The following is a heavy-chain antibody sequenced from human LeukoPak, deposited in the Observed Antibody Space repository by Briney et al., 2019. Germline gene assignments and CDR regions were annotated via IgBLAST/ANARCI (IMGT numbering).Heavy chain of an antibody. J-gene: IGHJ3*02. CDR2: ISSSSSYI. D-gene: IGHD4-23*01. CDR3: ASEGYGGNSDAFDI. CDR1: GFTFSSYS. V-gene: IGHV3-21*01. Sequence: GGSLRLSCAASGFTFSSYSMNWVRQAPGKGLEWVSSISSSSSYIYYADSVKGRFTISRDNAKNSLYLQMSSLRAEDTAVYYCASEGYGGNSDAFDIWGQGTMVTVSS.